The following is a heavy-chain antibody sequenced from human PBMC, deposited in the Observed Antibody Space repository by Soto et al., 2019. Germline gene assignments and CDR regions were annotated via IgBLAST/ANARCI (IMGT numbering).Heavy chain of an antibody. Sequence: QVQLQESGPGLVKPSQTLSLTCTVSGGSISSGDYYWSWIRQPPGKGLEWIGYIYYSGSTYYNPSHQSRVTISVDTSKNQFSLKLSSVTAADTAVYYCATLERGEYYYDSSGTPSAFDIWGQGTMVTVSS. D-gene: IGHD3-22*01. J-gene: IGHJ3*02. V-gene: IGHV4-30-4*01. CDR3: ATLERGEYYYDSSGTPSAFDI. CDR1: GGSISSGDYY. CDR2: IYYSGST.